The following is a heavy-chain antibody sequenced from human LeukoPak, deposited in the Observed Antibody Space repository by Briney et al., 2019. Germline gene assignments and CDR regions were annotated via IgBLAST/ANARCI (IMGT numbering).Heavy chain of an antibody. D-gene: IGHD2-2*01. CDR1: GGTFSGYA. CDR3: ARMGPAAIVYWFDP. Sequence: ASVKVSCKASGGTFSGYAISWVRQAPGQGLEWMGGIIPIFGTANYAQKFQGRVTITAGESTSTAYLELTSLRSEDTAVYYCARMGPAAIVYWFDPWGQGTLVTVSS. J-gene: IGHJ5*02. V-gene: IGHV1-69*13. CDR2: IIPIFGTA.